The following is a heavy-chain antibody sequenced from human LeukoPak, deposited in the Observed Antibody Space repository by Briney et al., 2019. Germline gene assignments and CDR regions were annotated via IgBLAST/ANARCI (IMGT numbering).Heavy chain of an antibody. CDR2: IYSGGST. CDR3: AREVPGSAFDI. V-gene: IGHV3-53*01. J-gene: IGHJ3*02. Sequence: GGSQRLSCAASGFTVSSNYMSWVCQAPGKGLEWVSVIYSGGSTYYADSVKGRFTISRDNSKNTLYLQMNSLRAEDTTVYYCAREVPGSAFDIWGQGTMVTVSS. D-gene: IGHD3-10*01. CDR1: GFTVSSNY.